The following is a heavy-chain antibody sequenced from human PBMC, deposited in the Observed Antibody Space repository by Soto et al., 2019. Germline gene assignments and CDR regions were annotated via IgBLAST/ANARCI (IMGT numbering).Heavy chain of an antibody. V-gene: IGHV4-30-4*01. CDR3: ARWSLDGRGYNLFDS. D-gene: IGHD3-22*01. CDR1: GGSISSDDFY. J-gene: IGHJ4*02. Sequence: SETLSLTCTVSGGSISSDDFYWSWIRQPPGKGLEWIGYIYYRGSTYYSPSLMSRVTISVDTSKNQFSLNLSSVTAADTAVYYCARWSLDGRGYNLFDSWGQGTLVT. CDR2: IYYRGST.